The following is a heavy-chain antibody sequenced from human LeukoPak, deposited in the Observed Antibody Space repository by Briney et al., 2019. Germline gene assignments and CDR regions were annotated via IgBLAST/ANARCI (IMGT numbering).Heavy chain of an antibody. CDR2: IIPIFGTA. J-gene: IGHJ6*03. Sequence: GASVKVSCKASGGTFSSYAISWVRQAPGQGLEWMGGIIPIFGTANYAQKFQGRVTITTDESTSTAYMELSSLRSEDTAVYYCAGGLGSNYYYYYMGVWGKGTTVTVSS. CDR1: GGTFSSYA. CDR3: AGGLGSNYYYYYMGV. V-gene: IGHV1-69*05. D-gene: IGHD3-10*01.